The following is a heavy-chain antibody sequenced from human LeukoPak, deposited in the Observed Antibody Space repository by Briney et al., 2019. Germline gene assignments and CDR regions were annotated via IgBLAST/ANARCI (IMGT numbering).Heavy chain of an antibody. Sequence: ASVKVSCKASGYTFTGYYMHWVRQAPGQGLEWMGWINPNSGGSNYAQKFQGWVTMTRDTSTSTAYMELSRLRSDDTAVYYCARASGGQQLADFDYWGQGTLVTVSS. V-gene: IGHV1-2*04. CDR1: GYTFTGYY. D-gene: IGHD6-13*01. CDR2: INPNSGGS. CDR3: ARASGGQQLADFDY. J-gene: IGHJ4*02.